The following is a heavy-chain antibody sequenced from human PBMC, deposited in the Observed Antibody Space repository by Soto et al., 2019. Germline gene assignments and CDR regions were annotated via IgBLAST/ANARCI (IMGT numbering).Heavy chain of an antibody. V-gene: IGHV1-46*01. D-gene: IGHD2-21*02. J-gene: IGHJ4*02. CDR1: GYTFTNYY. Sequence: QVQLVQSGAEVKKPGASVKVSCKASGYTFTNYYMHWVRQAPGQGLEWMGIINPSGDSTSYAQKFQGRVTMTRDTSTSTVYIELNSLRSDDTAVYYCARAGCGGDCSFDYWGQGTLVTVSS. CDR2: INPSGDST. CDR3: ARAGCGGDCSFDY.